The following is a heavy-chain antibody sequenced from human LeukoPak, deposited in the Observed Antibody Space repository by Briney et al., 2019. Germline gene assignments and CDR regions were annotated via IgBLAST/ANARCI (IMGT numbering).Heavy chain of an antibody. D-gene: IGHD4-11*01. Sequence: PGGSLRLSCAASGFTFSSYWMSWVRQAPGKGLEWVANIKQDGSEKYYVDSVKGRFTISRDNAKNSLYLQMNSLRAEDTAVYYCARGPGYSNYVQAIDYWGQGTLVTVSS. J-gene: IGHJ4*02. CDR3: ARGPGYSNYVQAIDY. CDR2: IKQDGSEK. V-gene: IGHV3-7*01. CDR1: GFTFSSYW.